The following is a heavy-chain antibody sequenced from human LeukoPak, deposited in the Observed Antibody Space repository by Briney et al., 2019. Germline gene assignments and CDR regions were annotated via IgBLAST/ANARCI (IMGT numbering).Heavy chain of an antibody. CDR1: GGSFSGYY. CDR2: INHSGST. D-gene: IGHD1-14*01. J-gene: IGHJ5*02. V-gene: IGHV4-34*01. CDR3: ARQALPDLNWFDP. Sequence: SETLSLTCAVYGGSFSGYYWSWIRQPPGKGLEWIGEINHSGSTNYNPSLKSRVTISVDTSRNQFSLKLTSVTATDTAVYYCARQALPDLNWFDPWGQGTLVTVSS.